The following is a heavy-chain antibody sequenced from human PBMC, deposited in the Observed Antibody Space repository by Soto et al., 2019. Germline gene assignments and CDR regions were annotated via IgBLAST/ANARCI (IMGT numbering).Heavy chain of an antibody. CDR1: CGSISRGGYY. D-gene: IGHD2-8*01. Sequence: QVQLQESGPGLVKPSPTLSLNCTVSCGSISRGGYYWSWIRQHPGKGLEWIGYSYYSGSTYYNPSLKSRVTISVDTSKNQCSLKLSSVTAADTAVYYCASATYCPHGVCYAFDYCVQGTLVTVSS. V-gene: IGHV4-31*03. J-gene: IGHJ4*02. CDR3: ASATYCPHGVCYAFDY. CDR2: SYYSGST.